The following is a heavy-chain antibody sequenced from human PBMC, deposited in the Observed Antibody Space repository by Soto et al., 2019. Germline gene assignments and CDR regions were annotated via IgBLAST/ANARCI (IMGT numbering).Heavy chain of an antibody. CDR3: ARDTRRKYYYDSSGHET. CDR2: ISAYNGNT. CDR1: GYTFTSYG. Sequence: ASVKVSCKASGYTFTSYGISWVRQAPGQGLEWMGWISAYNGNTNYAQKLQGRVTMTTDTSTSTAYMELRSLRSDDTAVYYCARDTRRKYYYDSSGHETWGQGTLVTVSS. D-gene: IGHD3-22*01. J-gene: IGHJ5*02. V-gene: IGHV1-18*01.